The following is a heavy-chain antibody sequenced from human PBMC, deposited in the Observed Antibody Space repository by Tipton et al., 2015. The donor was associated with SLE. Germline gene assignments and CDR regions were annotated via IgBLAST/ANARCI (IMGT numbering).Heavy chain of an antibody. CDR3: ARALGGTGGFDY. D-gene: IGHD2-15*01. J-gene: IGHJ4*02. CDR2: INSDGSST. Sequence: SLRLSCAASGFTFSSYWMHWVRQAPGKGLVWVSRINSDGSSTSYADSVKGRFTISRDNAKNTLYLQMNSLRAEDTAVYYCARALGGTGGFDYWGQGTLVTVSS. V-gene: IGHV3-74*01. CDR1: GFTFSSYW.